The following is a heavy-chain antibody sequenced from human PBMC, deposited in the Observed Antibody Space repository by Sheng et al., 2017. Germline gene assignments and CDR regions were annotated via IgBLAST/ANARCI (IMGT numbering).Heavy chain of an antibody. CDR1: GFTVTSNY. CDR2: IYSGGST. Sequence: EVQLVESGGGLVQPGGSLRLSCAASGFTVTSNYMNWVRQAPGKGLEWVSVIYSGGSTYYADSVKGRFTISRDNSKNTLYLQMNSLRVEDTAVYYCTRAPYSSGWYLNWFDPWGQGTLVTVSS. V-gene: IGHV3-66*01. D-gene: IGHD6-19*01. CDR3: TRAPYSSGWYLNWFDP. J-gene: IGHJ5*02.